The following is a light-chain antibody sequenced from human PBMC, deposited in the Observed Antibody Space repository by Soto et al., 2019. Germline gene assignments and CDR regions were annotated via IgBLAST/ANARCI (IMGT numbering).Light chain of an antibody. CDR2: KAS. J-gene: IGKJ1*01. Sequence: DIQMTESHSTLSASVGDRVTITCRASQSISSWLAWYQQKPGKAPKLLIYKASSLESGVPSRFSGSGSGTEFTLTISSLQPDDFATYYCQQSRTFGQGTKVDIK. V-gene: IGKV1-5*03. CDR1: QSISSW. CDR3: QQSRT.